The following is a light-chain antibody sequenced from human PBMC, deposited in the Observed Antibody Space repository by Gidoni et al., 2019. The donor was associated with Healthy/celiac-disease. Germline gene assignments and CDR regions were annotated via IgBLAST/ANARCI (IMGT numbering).Light chain of an antibody. Sequence: AIQLTQSPSSLSASVGDRVTITCRASQGISSALAWYQQKPGKAPKLLIYDASSLESGVPSRFSGSGSGTDFTLTISSLQPEDFATYYWQQFNKYPVTFGQGTRLEIK. V-gene: IGKV1D-13*01. J-gene: IGKJ5*01. CDR2: DAS. CDR1: QGISSA. CDR3: QQFNKYPVT.